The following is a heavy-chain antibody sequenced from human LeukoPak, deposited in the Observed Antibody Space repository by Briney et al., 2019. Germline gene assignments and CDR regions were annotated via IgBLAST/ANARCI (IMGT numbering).Heavy chain of an antibody. CDR1: GFTFSDAW. D-gene: IGHD6-19*01. CDR2: IRSKTDGGTA. J-gene: IGHJ4*02. V-gene: IGHV3-15*01. CDR3: ARVTSGWPFYYFDY. Sequence: PGGSLRLSCAASGFTFSDAWMSWVRQALGKGLDWVGRIRSKTDGGTADHAASVKDRFTISRDDSQNMLYLQMNSLRAEDTAVYYCARVTSGWPFYYFDYWGQGTLVTVSS.